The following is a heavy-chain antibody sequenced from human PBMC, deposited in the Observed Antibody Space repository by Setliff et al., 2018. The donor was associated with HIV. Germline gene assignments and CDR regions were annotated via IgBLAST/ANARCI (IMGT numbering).Heavy chain of an antibody. Sequence: GASVKVSCKASGDTFNSHAISWVRQAPGQGLEWMGGIIPSGGSTSYAQKFQGRVTMTRNTSISTAYMELSSLRSDDTAVYYCARWLRKDPGYSSSWPLGYWGQGTLVTVSS. CDR3: ARWLRKDPGYSSSWPLGY. V-gene: IGHV1-8*01. J-gene: IGHJ4*02. D-gene: IGHD6-13*01. CDR1: GDTFNSHA. CDR2: IIPSGGST.